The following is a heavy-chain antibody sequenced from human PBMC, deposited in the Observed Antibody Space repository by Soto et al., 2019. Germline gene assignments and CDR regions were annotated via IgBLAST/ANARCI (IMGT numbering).Heavy chain of an antibody. Sequence: SETLSLTCTVSGGSISSYYWSWIRQPPGKGLEWIGYIYYSGSTNYNPSLKSRVTISVDTSKNQFSLKLSSVTAADTAVYYCAEGAYGWLLISWGQGTLVTVSS. V-gene: IGHV4-59*01. D-gene: IGHD3-22*01. CDR3: AEGAYGWLLIS. CDR1: GGSISSYY. J-gene: IGHJ4*02. CDR2: IYYSGST.